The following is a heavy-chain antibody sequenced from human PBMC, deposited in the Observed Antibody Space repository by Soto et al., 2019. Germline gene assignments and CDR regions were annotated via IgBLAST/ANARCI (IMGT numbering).Heavy chain of an antibody. Sequence: PSETLSLTCTVSGGSISSYYWSWIRQPPGKGLEWIGYIYYSGSTNYNPSLKSRVTISVDTSKNQFSLKLSSVTAADTAVYYCARAAYGSGSYYNGHYYYYYMDVWGKGTTVTVSS. J-gene: IGHJ6*03. CDR3: ARAAYGSGSYYNGHYYYYYMDV. V-gene: IGHV4-59*01. D-gene: IGHD3-10*01. CDR2: IYYSGST. CDR1: GGSISSYY.